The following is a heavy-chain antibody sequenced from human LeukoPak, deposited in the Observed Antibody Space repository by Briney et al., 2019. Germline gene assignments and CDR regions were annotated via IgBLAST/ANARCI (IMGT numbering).Heavy chain of an antibody. V-gene: IGHV3-48*03. CDR3: VSRSSWTYYMDV. CDR2: ISSSGSSI. Sequence: GRSLRLSCAASGFTFSYFEMNWVRQAPGKGLEWISYISSSGSSIYYADSVKGRFAISRDDAKSSFYLQMNGLRAEDTAIYYCVSRSSWTYYMDVWGKGITVSVSS. J-gene: IGHJ6*03. CDR1: GFTFSYFE. D-gene: IGHD6-13*01.